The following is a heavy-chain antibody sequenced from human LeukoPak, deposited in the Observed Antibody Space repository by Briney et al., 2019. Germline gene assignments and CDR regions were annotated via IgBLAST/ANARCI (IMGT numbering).Heavy chain of an antibody. J-gene: IGHJ4*02. V-gene: IGHV4-34*01. Sequence: TSETLSLTCAVYGVSFSGYYWSWIRQPPGKGLEWIGEINHSGSTNYNPSLKSRVTISVDTSKNQFSLKLSSVTAADTAVYYCARGTIVVVPAAVYYFDYWGQGTLVTVSS. CDR1: GVSFSGYY. D-gene: IGHD2-2*01. CDR2: INHSGST. CDR3: ARGTIVVVPAAVYYFDY.